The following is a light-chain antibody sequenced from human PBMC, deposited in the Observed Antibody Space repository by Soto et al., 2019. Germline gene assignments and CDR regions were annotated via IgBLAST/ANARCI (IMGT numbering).Light chain of an antibody. V-gene: IGKV1-12*01. Sequence: DIQMTQSPSILSASVGDSVTITCRASQTIDSWVAWYQQKPGKAPRLLIYEATNLQSGVPPRFSGSGSGTDFTLTISSLQPEDFATYFCQQANSFPITFGQGTRLEIK. CDR3: QQANSFPIT. J-gene: IGKJ5*01. CDR1: QTIDSW. CDR2: EAT.